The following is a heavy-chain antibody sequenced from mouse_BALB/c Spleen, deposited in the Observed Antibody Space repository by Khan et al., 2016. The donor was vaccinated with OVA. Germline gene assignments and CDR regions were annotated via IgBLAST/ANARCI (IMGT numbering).Heavy chain of an antibody. Sequence: QIQLVQSGPELRKPGETVKISCKASGYTFTNFGMNWVKQAPGKGLKWMGWINTYTGEPTYADDFKGRFAFSLETSATTAYLQINNLKNEDTGTYFCSRPPYFSYVRVYWGQGTSVTVSS. D-gene: IGHD2-10*01. CDR3: SRPPYFSYVRVY. CDR1: GYTFTNFG. CDR2: INTYTGEP. J-gene: IGHJ4*01. V-gene: IGHV9-3-1*01.